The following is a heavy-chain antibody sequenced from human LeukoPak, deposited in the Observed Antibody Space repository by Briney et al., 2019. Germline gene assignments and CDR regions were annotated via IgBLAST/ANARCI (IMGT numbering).Heavy chain of an antibody. V-gene: IGHV1-2*02. CDR2: INPNSGGT. CDR1: GYTFTGYY. J-gene: IGHJ6*03. D-gene: IGHD3-10*01. Sequence: GASVKVSCKASGYTFTGYYMHWVRQAPGQGLEWMGWINPNSGGTNYAQKFQGRVTMTRDTSISTAYMELSRLRSDDTAVYYCARQLWFGELPYYYYMDVWGKGTTVTVSS. CDR3: ARQLWFGELPYYYYMDV.